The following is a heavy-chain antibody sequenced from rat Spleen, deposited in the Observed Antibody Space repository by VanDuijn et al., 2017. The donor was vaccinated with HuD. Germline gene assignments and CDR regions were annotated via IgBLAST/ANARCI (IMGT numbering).Heavy chain of an antibody. CDR1: GFSLTNSP. V-gene: IGHV2-32*01. Sequence: QVQLKESGPGLVKPSETLSLTCTVSGFSLTNSPVSWVRQPPGKGLEWMGVIWGDGSAAYNSALKSRLSISRDTAKSQVFLKMSSLKTEDTATYYCAREGILRVYPYWFAYWGQGTLVTVSS. J-gene: IGHJ3*01. CDR2: IWGDGSA. D-gene: IGHD1-9*01. CDR3: AREGILRVYPYWFAY.